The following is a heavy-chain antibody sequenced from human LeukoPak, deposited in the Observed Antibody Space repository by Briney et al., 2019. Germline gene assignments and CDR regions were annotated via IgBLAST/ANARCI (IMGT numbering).Heavy chain of an antibody. V-gene: IGHV1-2*02. Sequence: ASVKVSCKASGYTFTGYYMHWVRQAPGQGLEWMGWINPNSGGTNYAQKFQGRVTMTRDTSISTAYMELSRLRSDDTAVYYCAKNVRGYSGFVRRTYYYYMDVWGKGPPVTVSS. CDR3: AKNVRGYSGFVRRTYYYYMDV. D-gene: IGHD5-12*01. CDR1: GYTFTGYY. J-gene: IGHJ6*03. CDR2: INPNSGGT.